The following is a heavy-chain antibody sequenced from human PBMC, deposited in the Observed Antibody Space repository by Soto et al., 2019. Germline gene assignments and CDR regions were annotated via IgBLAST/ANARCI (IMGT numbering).Heavy chain of an antibody. CDR3: ARELYRSSPKIYYYYCMGV. V-gene: IGHV1-2*02. CDR1: GYTFAAYY. D-gene: IGHD6-6*01. CDR2: INPNNGGT. J-gene: IGHJ6*02. Sequence: ASVKVSCKASGYTFAAYYMHWVRQAPGQGLEWMGWINPNNGGTNYAQKFQGRVTMTRDTSISTAYMELSRLISDDKAVYYCARELYRSSPKIYYYYCMGVWGQGTTVTVSS.